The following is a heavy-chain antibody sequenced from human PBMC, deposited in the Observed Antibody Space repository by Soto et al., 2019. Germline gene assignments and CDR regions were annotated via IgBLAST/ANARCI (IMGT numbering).Heavy chain of an antibody. CDR1: GYTFTSYD. D-gene: IGHD5-12*01. V-gene: IGHV1-8*01. CDR3: ARARADGYGVSFDY. CDR2: MNPNSGNT. J-gene: IGHJ4*02. Sequence: QVQLVQSGAEVKKPGASVKVSCKASGYTFTSYDINWVRQATGQGLEWMGWMNPNSGNTGYTQKFQGRATMTRNTSISTAYMELSSLRSEDTAVYYCARARADGYGVSFDYWGQGTLVTVSS.